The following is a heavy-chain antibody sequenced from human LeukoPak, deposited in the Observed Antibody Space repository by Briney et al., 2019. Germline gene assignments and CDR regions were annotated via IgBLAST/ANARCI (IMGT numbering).Heavy chain of an antibody. D-gene: IGHD2-2*01. CDR3: ARETAAFSYYYYYYMDV. V-gene: IGHV3-7*01. CDR1: GFTFSSYW. Sequence: PGGSLRLSCAASGFTFSSYWMSWVRQAPGKGLEWVANIKQDGSEKYYVDSVKGRFTISRDNAKNSLYLQMNSLRAEDTAVYYCARETAAFSYYYYYYMDVWGKGTTVTVSS. CDR2: IKQDGSEK. J-gene: IGHJ6*03.